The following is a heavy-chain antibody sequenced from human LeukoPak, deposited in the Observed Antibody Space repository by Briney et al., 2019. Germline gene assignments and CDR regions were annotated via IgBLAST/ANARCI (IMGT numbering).Heavy chain of an antibody. CDR3: AGHLPYSNYCYY. J-gene: IGHJ4*02. D-gene: IGHD4-11*01. CDR1: GGSISSSSYY. V-gene: IGHV4-39*01. Sequence: SETLSLTCTVSGGSISSSSYYCGWIRQPPGKGLEWIASIYYSVSTYYNPSLKSRVTISVDTSKNQFSLKLSSVTAADTAVYYCAGHLPYSNYCYYWGQGTLVTVSS. CDR2: IYYSVST.